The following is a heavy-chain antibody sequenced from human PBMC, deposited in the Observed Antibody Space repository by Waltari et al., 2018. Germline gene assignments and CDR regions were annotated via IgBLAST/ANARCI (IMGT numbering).Heavy chain of an antibody. CDR2: INPKTGGT. J-gene: IGHJ3*02. D-gene: IGHD3-3*01. CDR3: ARDLFPDFWSGYGFDI. Sequence: QVQLVQSGAEVKKPGAAVRVSCKASGYTFGDHYIIWLRQAPGQGLEWMGWINPKTGGTNPAQKFQGRVTMTRDTSISTVYMELTSLTSDDTAVYYCARDLFPDFWSGYGFDIWGQGTTVTVSS. V-gene: IGHV1-2*02. CDR1: GYTFGDHY.